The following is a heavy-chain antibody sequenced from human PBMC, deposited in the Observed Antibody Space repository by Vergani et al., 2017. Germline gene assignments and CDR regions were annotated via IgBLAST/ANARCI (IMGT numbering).Heavy chain of an antibody. D-gene: IGHD2-15*01. V-gene: IGHV3-23*04. CDR2: ISGSGGST. Sequence: EVQLVESGGGLVQPGGSLRLSCAASGFTFSSYSMNWVRQAPGKGLEWVSAISGSGGSTYYADSVKGRFTIARDNSKNTLYLQMNSRRAEDTAVYYCAKDLLVVNTRDYWGQGTLVTVSS. J-gene: IGHJ4*02. CDR3: AKDLLVVNTRDY. CDR1: GFTFSSYS.